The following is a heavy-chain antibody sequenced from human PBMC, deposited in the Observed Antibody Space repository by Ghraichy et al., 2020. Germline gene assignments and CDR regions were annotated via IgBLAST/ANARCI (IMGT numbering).Heavy chain of an antibody. CDR3: AILASSGVDV. V-gene: IGHV4-30-2*01. CDR2: IYHSGSC. J-gene: IGHJ6*02. CDR1: GGSISSGDYS. Sequence: SETLSLTCAVSGGSISSGDYSWTWIRQQPGKGLEWIGYIYHSGSCHYNPSLKSRVSFSVERSKNQFSLRLTSVTAADTAVYYGAILASSGVDVWGQGTTVTVSS. D-gene: IGHD3-3*01.